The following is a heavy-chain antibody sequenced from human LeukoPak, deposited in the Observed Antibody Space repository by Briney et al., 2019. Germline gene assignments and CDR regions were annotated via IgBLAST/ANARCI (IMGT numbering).Heavy chain of an antibody. V-gene: IGHV3-30*04. J-gene: IGHJ5*02. CDR1: GFTFSSYA. CDR3: ARDKWDCSGGSCYSDWFDP. CDR2: ISYDGSNK. D-gene: IGHD2-15*01. Sequence: GGSLRLSCAASGFTFSSYAMHWVRQAPGKGLEWVAVISYDGSNKYYADSVKGRFTISRDNSKNTLYLQMNSLRAEDTAVYYCARDKWDCSGGSCYSDWFDPWGQGTLVTVSS.